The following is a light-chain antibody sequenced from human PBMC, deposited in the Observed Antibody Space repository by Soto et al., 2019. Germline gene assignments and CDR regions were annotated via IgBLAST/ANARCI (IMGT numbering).Light chain of an antibody. CDR2: EAS. CDR3: HQTYSPPDT. Sequence: DIRMTHSPSSLSASMGHIVTITCRAIQRIETHLNWYHQHPGKAPNALIYEASNLQSGVPSRFSGSVSGTDFTLTISGLQPDDSATYYCHQTYSPPDTFGQGTKVEIK. V-gene: IGKV1-39*01. J-gene: IGKJ1*01. CDR1: QRIETH.